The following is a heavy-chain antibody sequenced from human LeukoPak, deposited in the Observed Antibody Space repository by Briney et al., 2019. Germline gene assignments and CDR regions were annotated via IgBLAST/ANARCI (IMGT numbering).Heavy chain of an antibody. D-gene: IGHD3-10*01. V-gene: IGHV1-69*13. CDR1: GYTFTSYD. CDR2: IIPIFGTA. CDR3: ASTVRVGGMDV. J-gene: IGHJ6*02. Sequence: SVKVSCKASGYTFTSYDISWVRQAPGQGLEWMGGIIPIFGTANYAQKFQGRVTITADESTSTAYMELSSLRSEDTAVYYCASTVRVGGMDVWGQGTTVTVSS.